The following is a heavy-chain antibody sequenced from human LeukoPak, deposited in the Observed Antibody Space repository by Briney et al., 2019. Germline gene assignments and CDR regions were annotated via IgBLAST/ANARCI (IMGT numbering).Heavy chain of an antibody. D-gene: IGHD6-19*01. CDR2: ISGSGGST. CDR3: AKGRSGWDTFDY. Sequence: GGSLRLSCAASGFTSSSYAMSWVRQAPGKGLEWVSAISGSGGSTYYADSVKGRFTISRDNSKNTLYLQMNSLRAEDTAVYYCAKGRSGWDTFDYWGQGTLVTVSS. J-gene: IGHJ4*02. V-gene: IGHV3-23*01. CDR1: GFTSSSYA.